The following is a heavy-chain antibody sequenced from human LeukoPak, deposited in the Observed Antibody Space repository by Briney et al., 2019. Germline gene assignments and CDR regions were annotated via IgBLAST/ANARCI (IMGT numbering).Heavy chain of an antibody. CDR2: IKSKSDGGTT. Sequence: PGGSPRLSCAASRFIFSDAWMSWVRQAPGKGLEWIGRIKSKSDGGTTNYAAPLKGRFTISRDDSKNTLYLQINSLKTEDTAVYYCATFLSGYNPGTSDYWGQGTLVTVSS. CDR1: RFIFSDAW. V-gene: IGHV3-15*01. J-gene: IGHJ4*02. D-gene: IGHD5-18*01. CDR3: ATFLSGYNPGTSDY.